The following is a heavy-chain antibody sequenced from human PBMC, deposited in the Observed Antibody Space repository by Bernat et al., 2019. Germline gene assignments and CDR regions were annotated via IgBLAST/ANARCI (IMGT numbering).Heavy chain of an antibody. V-gene: IGHV3-64*01. D-gene: IGHD4-17*01. CDR2: ISSNGGST. CDR1: GFTFSSYA. Sequence: EVQLVESGGGLVQPGGSLRLSCAASGFTFSSYAMHWVRQAPGKGLEYVSAISSNGGSTYYANSVKGRFTISRDNSKNTLYLQMGSLRAEDMAVYYCARERDYGDYEALDYWGQGTLVTVSS. J-gene: IGHJ4*02. CDR3: ARERDYGDYEALDY.